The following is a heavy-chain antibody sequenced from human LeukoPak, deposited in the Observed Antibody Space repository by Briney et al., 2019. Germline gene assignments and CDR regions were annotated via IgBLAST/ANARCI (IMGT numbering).Heavy chain of an antibody. D-gene: IGHD2-8*01. CDR1: GFTFSSHW. V-gene: IGHV3-7*01. CDR3: ARLTWICSNGVCYSGFDY. Sequence: PGGSLRLSCAASGFTFSSHWMNWVRQAPGKGLEWVANINQDGSEKYYVDSVKGRFTISRDNAKNSLYLQMNSLRADDTAIYYCARLTWICSNGVCYSGFDYWGQGTLVTVSS. CDR2: INQDGSEK. J-gene: IGHJ4*02.